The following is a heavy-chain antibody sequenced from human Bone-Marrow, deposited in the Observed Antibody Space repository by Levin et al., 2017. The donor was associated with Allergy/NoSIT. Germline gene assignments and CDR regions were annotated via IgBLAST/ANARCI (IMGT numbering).Heavy chain of an antibody. Sequence: SQTLSLTCTVSGASISTSYWSWIRQSPGKGLEWIGYADHRGTTNNTPSLSDRVTISVDMSTNQFSLHLNSVTAADTAVYYCGRHRDGAWELLDWGQGILVTVSS. CDR1: GASISTSY. CDR3: GRHRDGAWELLD. D-gene: IGHD4-23*01. V-gene: IGHV4-59*08. J-gene: IGHJ4*02. CDR2: ADHRGTT.